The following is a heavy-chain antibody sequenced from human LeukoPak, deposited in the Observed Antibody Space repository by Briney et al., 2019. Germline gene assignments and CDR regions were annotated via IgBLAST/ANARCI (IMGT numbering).Heavy chain of an antibody. CDR3: ASERGAYYDVLTGPFDY. CDR1: GGSIGSTNYY. D-gene: IGHD3-9*01. V-gene: IGHV4-39*01. J-gene: IGHJ4*02. Sequence: SETLSLTCTVSGGSIGSTNYYWGWIRQPPGKGLEWIGSIYYSENTYYNPFLKSRVTISIDRSKNQFSLKLSSVTAADTAVYYCASERGAYYDVLTGPFDYWGQGTLVTVSS. CDR2: IYYSENT.